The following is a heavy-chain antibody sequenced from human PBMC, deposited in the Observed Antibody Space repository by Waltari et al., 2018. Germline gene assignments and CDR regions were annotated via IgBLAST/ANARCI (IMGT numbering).Heavy chain of an antibody. V-gene: IGHV5-51*01. Sequence: EVQLVQSGAEVKKPGESLKISCKVSGLTFTKNWIAWVRQMPGKGLEGVGMIYPGASDISYSPSLQGQVTISVDESINTAFLQWTSLKASDTAIYFCARQTAAVDPFDYWGQGTLVTVSS. CDR1: GLTFTKNW. J-gene: IGHJ4*02. CDR2: IYPGASDI. D-gene: IGHD2-15*01. CDR3: ARQTAAVDPFDY.